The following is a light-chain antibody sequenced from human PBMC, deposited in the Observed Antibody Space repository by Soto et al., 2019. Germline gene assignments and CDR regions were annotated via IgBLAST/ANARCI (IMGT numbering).Light chain of an antibody. CDR2: GAS. J-gene: IGKJ4*02. Sequence: EIVLTQSPGTLSLSPGERATLSCRASQSVSSSYLAWYQQKPGQAPWLLIYGASGRATGIPDRFSGSGSGPDFTLTIRRLEPEDFAVYYCQQYGSSSLTFGGGPKVEIK. V-gene: IGKV3-20*01. CDR3: QQYGSSSLT. CDR1: QSVSSSY.